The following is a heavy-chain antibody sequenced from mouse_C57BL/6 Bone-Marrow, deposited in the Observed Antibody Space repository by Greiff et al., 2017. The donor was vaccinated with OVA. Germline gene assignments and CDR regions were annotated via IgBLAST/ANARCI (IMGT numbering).Heavy chain of an antibody. CDR1: GYTFTSYW. V-gene: IGHV1-69*01. CDR3: ARRDYGSRYFDY. D-gene: IGHD1-1*01. CDR2: IDPSDSYT. Sequence: QLQLQQPGAELVMPGASVKLSCKASGYTFTSYWMHWVKQRPGQGLEWIGEIDPSDSYTNYNQKFKGKSTLTVDKSSSTAYMQLSSLTSEDSAVYYCARRDYGSRYFDYWGQGTTLTVSS. J-gene: IGHJ2*01.